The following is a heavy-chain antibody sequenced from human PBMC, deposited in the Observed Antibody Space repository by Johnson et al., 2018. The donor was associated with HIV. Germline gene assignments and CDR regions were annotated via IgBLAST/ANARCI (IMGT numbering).Heavy chain of an antibody. CDR2: ISGGGGTT. CDR3: AKDREPANYDAFDI. Sequence: VQLVESGGGLVQPGGSLRLSCVASGFTFSSYAMSWVRQAPGKGLEWVSAISGGGGTTYYADSVKGRLTISRDNSKNTLYLQMNSLRAEDTAVYYWAKDREPANYDAFDIWDQGTVVTVSS. J-gene: IGHJ3*02. V-gene: IGHV3-23*04. CDR1: GFTFSSYA. D-gene: IGHD1-26*01.